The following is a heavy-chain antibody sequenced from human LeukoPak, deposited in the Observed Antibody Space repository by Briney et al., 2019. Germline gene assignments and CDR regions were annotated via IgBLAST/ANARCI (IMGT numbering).Heavy chain of an antibody. J-gene: IGHJ4*02. Sequence: SETLSLTCTVSGGSISSNNYYWGWIRQPPGKGLEWIGSIYYSGSTYYNPSLKSRVTILVDTSKKQFSLKLSSVTAADTAVYYCARVGYYGPRVPSFYYFDYWGQGTLVTVSS. CDR1: GGSISSNNYY. D-gene: IGHD3-10*01. CDR3: ARVGYYGPRVPSFYYFDY. CDR2: IYYSGST. V-gene: IGHV4-39*07.